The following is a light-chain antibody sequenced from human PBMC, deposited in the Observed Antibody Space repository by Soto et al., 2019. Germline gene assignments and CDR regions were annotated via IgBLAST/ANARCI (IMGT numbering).Light chain of an antibody. CDR2: TAS. CDR1: RAVSGY. Sequence: DIQMTQSPPSLSASVGDRVTLTRRASRAVSGYLNWYQQKPGKAPKLLIYTASTLQSGVPSRFSGSGSGTEFTLTITSLQPEDFAAYYCQQLYSYPLTFGGGTKVDIK. CDR3: QQLYSYPLT. V-gene: IGKV1-9*01. J-gene: IGKJ4*01.